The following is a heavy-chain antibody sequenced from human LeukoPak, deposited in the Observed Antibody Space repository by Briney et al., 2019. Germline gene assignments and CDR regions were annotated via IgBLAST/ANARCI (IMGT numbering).Heavy chain of an antibody. CDR1: GFTFRNAW. CDR3: ARDLLAAVGSYYFDY. CDR2: INWNGDST. V-gene: IGHV3-20*04. Sequence: GGSLRLSCAASGFTFRNAWMSWVHQAPGKELEWVSGINWNGDSTGYADSVKGRFTISRDNAKNSLYLQMNSLRHEDTAVYYCARDLLAAVGSYYFDYWGQGTLVTVSS. J-gene: IGHJ4*02. D-gene: IGHD3-10*01.